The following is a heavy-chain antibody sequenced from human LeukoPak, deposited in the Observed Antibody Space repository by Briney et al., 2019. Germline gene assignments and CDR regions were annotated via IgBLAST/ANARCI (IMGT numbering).Heavy chain of an antibody. CDR1: GFTFDDYG. Sequence: GRSLRLSCVASGFTFDDYGMSWVRQAPGKGLEWVSGINWNGGSTGYADSVKGRFTISRDNAKNSLYLQMNSLRAEDTALYYCARDSCYTTSPGYWGQGTLVTVSS. D-gene: IGHD3-16*02. V-gene: IGHV3-20*04. CDR2: INWNGGST. J-gene: IGHJ4*02. CDR3: ARDSCYTTSPGY.